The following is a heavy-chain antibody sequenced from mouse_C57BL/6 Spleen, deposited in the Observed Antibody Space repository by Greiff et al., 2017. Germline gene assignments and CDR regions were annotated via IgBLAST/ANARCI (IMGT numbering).Heavy chain of an antibody. Sequence: EVQLQQSGPELVKPGASVKISCKASGYTFTDYYMNWVKQSHGKSLEWIGDINPNNGGTSYNQKFKGKATLTVDKSSSTAYMELRSLTSEDSAVYYCALNYYGSSMDYWGQGTSVTVSS. CDR2: INPNNGGT. J-gene: IGHJ4*01. V-gene: IGHV1-26*01. CDR1: GYTFTDYY. D-gene: IGHD1-1*01. CDR3: ALNYYGSSMDY.